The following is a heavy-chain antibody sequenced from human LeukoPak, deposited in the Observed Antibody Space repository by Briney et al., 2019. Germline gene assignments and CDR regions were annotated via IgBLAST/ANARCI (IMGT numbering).Heavy chain of an antibody. CDR1: GYTFTSYG. Sequence: ASVKVSCKASGYTFTSYGISWVRQAPGQGLEWMGWISAYNGNTNYAQKLQGRVTMTTDTSTSTAYMELSSLRSEDTAVYYCAKKRDSSGYYYFDYWGQGTLVTVSS. V-gene: IGHV1-18*01. CDR3: AKKRDSSGYYYFDY. D-gene: IGHD3-22*01. CDR2: ISAYNGNT. J-gene: IGHJ4*02.